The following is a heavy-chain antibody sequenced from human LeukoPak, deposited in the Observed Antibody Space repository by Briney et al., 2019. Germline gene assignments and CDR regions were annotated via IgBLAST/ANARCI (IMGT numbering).Heavy chain of an antibody. Sequence: GGSLRLSCAASGFTVSSNYMSWVRQAPGKGLEGVSVIYSGGSTYYADSVKGRFTISRDNSKNTLYLHMNSLRAEDTAVYYCARVTDLGMDVWGKGTTVTVSS. CDR3: ARVTDLGMDV. J-gene: IGHJ6*04. CDR2: IYSGGST. V-gene: IGHV3-53*01. D-gene: IGHD7-27*01. CDR1: GFTVSSNY.